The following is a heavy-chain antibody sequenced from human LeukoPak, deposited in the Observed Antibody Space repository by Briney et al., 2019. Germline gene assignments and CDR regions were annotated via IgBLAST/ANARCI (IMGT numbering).Heavy chain of an antibody. V-gene: IGHV4-61*02. CDR1: GGSISSGSYY. Sequence: SQTLSLTCTVSGGSISSGSYYWSWIRQPAGKGLEWIGRICTSGSTNYNPSLKSRVTISVDTSKNQFSLKLSSVTAADTAVYYCARETGQQLAEYYFDYWGQGTLVTVSS. J-gene: IGHJ4*02. D-gene: IGHD6-13*01. CDR2: ICTSGST. CDR3: ARETGQQLAEYYFDY.